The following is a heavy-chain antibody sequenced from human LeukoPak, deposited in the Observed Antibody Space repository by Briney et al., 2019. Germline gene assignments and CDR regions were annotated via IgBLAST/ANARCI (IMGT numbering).Heavy chain of an antibody. D-gene: IGHD6-19*01. Sequence: GGSLRLSCAASGFIFSNYALHWVRQAPGKGLEWVAVVLYDGETKYYADSVKGRFTISRDNPENMLYLQMNSLRPEDTGVYYCARDSIAVAGMRRYYFDYWGQGTLVTVSS. CDR1: GFIFSNYA. CDR2: VLYDGETK. V-gene: IGHV3-30*04. J-gene: IGHJ4*02. CDR3: ARDSIAVAGMRRYYFDY.